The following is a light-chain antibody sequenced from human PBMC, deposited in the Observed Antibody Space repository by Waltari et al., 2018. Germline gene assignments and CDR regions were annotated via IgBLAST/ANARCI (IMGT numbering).Light chain of an antibody. CDR1: SSDVGGYNY. CDR2: EVN. CDR3: SSYSGSNNLGV. J-gene: IGLJ2*01. Sequence: QSALTQPPSASGSPGQSVTISCTGTSSDVGGYNYVSWYQQHPGKAPNLIVSEVNTRPSGCPDRFSGSKSGNTASLTVFGLQADDEADYYCSSYSGSNNLGVFGGGTKLTVL. V-gene: IGLV2-8*01.